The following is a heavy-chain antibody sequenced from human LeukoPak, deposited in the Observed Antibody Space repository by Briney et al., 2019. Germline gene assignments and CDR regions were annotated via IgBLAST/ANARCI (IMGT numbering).Heavy chain of an antibody. CDR3: ARRDLRELDY. CDR2: IYSNGGT. D-gene: IGHD1-7*01. J-gene: IGHJ4*02. V-gene: IGHV4-34*01. Sequence: SETLSLTCAVYGGSFSGYYWSWIRQAPGKGLEWIGSIYSNGGTHYNPSLKSRVTISVDTSKNQFSLRLSSVTAADTAVYYCARRDLRELDYWGQGTLVTVSS. CDR1: GGSFSGYY.